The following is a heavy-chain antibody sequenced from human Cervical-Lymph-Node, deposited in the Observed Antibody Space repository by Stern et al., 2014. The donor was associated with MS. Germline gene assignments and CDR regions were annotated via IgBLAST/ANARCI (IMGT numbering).Heavy chain of an antibody. D-gene: IGHD3-16*01. CDR3: ARADREYSSAYYFDY. Sequence: QVQLGQSGAEVRKPGASVKVSCKASGYIFTNYYMHWVRQAPGQGLLWMGIINPSGGSTTYPQTFQGRVTVTRDTSTSTVYMELSSLRSEDTAVYYCARADREYSSAYYFDYWGQGTLVTVSS. V-gene: IGHV1-46*03. J-gene: IGHJ4*02. CDR2: INPSGGST. CDR1: GYIFTNYY.